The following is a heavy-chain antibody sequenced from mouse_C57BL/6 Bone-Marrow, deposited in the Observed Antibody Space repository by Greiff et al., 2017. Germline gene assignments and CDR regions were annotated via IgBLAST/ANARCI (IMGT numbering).Heavy chain of an antibody. CDR1: GFTFTDYY. V-gene: IGHV7-3*01. J-gene: IGHJ3*01. CDR3: ARHYGGFAY. D-gene: IGHD1-1*01. CDR2: IRNKANGYTT. Sequence: EVKLVESGGGLVQPGGSLSLSCAASGFTFTDYYMSWVRQPPGKALGWLGFIRNKANGYTTEYSASVKGRFTISRDNSQSILYLQMNALRAEDSATYYCARHYGGFAYWGQGTLVTVSA.